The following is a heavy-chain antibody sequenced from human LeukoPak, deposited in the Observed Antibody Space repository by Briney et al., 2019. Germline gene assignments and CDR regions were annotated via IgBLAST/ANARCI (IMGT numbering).Heavy chain of an antibody. CDR3: ARDSVRALGWFDP. Sequence: ASVKVSCKASGYTFTGHYMHWVRQAPGQGLEWMGWINPNSGGTNYAQKFQGRVTMTRDTSISTAYMELSRLRSDDTAVYYCARDSVRALGWFDPWGQGTLVTVSS. D-gene: IGHD3-10*01. CDR1: GYTFTGHY. CDR2: INPNSGGT. V-gene: IGHV1-2*02. J-gene: IGHJ5*02.